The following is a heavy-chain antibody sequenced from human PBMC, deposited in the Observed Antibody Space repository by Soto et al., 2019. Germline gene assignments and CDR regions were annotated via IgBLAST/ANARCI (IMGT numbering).Heavy chain of an antibody. J-gene: IGHJ5*02. V-gene: IGHV1-18*01. Sequence: ASVKVSCKASGYTFTSYGISWVRQAPGQGLEWMGWISAYNGNTNYAQKLQGRVTMTTDTSTSTAYMELRSLRSDDTAVYYCARVPYCSSTSCRYWFDPWGQGTLVTVSS. CDR3: ARVPYCSSTSCRYWFDP. CDR2: ISAYNGNT. CDR1: GYTFTSYG. D-gene: IGHD2-2*01.